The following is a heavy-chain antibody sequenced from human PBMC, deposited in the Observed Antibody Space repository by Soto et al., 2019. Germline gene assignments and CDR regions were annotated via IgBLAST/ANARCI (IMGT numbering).Heavy chain of an antibody. CDR3: AKANTAHYYFDY. CDR2: INPSSGST. CDR1: GYTFTKYY. Sequence: ASVKVSCKASGYTFTKYYMHWVRQAPGQGLEWMGIINPSSGSTTYAQKFQGRVTMTRDTSTTTVYMELSSLRSEDTAIYCCAKANTAHYYFDYWGQGTLVTVSS. J-gene: IGHJ4*02. D-gene: IGHD4-17*01. V-gene: IGHV1-46*01.